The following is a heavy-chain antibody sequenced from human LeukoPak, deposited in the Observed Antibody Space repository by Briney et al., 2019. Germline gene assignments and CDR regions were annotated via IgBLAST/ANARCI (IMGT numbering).Heavy chain of an antibody. J-gene: IGHJ4*02. D-gene: IGHD3-3*01. CDR1: GFTFSNSA. V-gene: IGHV3-23*01. CDR3: ANVDFWSGYPPLDY. Sequence: GGSLRLSCAASGFTFSNSAMSWVRQAPGKGLEWVSAISGSGGSTYYADSVKGRFTISRDNSKNTLYLQMNSLRAEDTAVYYCANVDFWSGYPPLDYWGQGTLVTVSS. CDR2: ISGSGGST.